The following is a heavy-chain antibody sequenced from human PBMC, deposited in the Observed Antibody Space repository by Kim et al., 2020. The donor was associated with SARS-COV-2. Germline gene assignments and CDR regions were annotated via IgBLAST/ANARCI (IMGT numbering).Heavy chain of an antibody. V-gene: IGHV3-21*01. D-gene: IGHD5-12*01. Sequence: GGSLRLSCAASGFTFSSYSMNWVRQAPGKGLEWVSSISSSSSYIYYADSVKGRFTISRDNAKNSLYLQMNSLRAEDTAVYYCARDRMATGAQGQHYYYYGIDVWGQGTTVTVS. CDR2: ISSSSSYI. CDR3: ARDRMATGAQGQHYYYYGIDV. CDR1: GFTFSSYS. J-gene: IGHJ6*02.